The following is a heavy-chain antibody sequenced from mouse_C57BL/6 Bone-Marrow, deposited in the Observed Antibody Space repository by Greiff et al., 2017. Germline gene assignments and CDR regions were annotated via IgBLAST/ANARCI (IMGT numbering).Heavy chain of an antibody. CDR1: GYTFTNYW. V-gene: IGHV1-63*01. CDR3: ARLTGSSFDY. CDR2: IYPGGGYT. J-gene: IGHJ2*01. D-gene: IGHD4-1*01. Sequence: VKLMESGAELVRPGTSVKMSCKASGYTFTNYWIGWAKQRPGHGLEWIGDIYPGGGYTNYNEKFKGKATLTADKSSSTAYMQFSSLTSEDSAIYYCARLTGSSFDYWGQGTTLTVSS.